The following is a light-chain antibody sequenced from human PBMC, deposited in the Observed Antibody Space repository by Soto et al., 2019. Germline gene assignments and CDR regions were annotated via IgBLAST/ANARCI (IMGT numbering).Light chain of an antibody. J-gene: IGKJ2*01. CDR1: QSVSSN. CDR2: GAS. CDR3: QQYNNWPPYT. Sequence: EIVMTQSPATLSVSPGERATLSCRASQSVSSNLAWYQQKPGQAPRLLIYGASTRATGIPARFSGSGSGTEFNLTIRSLKSEDFEAYYCQQYNNWPPYTFGQGTKLEIK. V-gene: IGKV3-15*01.